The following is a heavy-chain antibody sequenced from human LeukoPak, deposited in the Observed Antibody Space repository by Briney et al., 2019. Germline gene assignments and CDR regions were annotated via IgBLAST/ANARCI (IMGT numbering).Heavy chain of an antibody. D-gene: IGHD5-12*01. CDR3: ARLLDSAYELDY. CDR2: IDPTDSYT. V-gene: IGHV5-10-1*01. J-gene: IGHJ4*02. Sequence: GESLKISCKGSGYIFRNYWISWVRQMPGKGLEWMGRIDPTDSYTNYSPSFQGHVTISADKSISTAYLQWSSLQASDTAMYYCARLLDSAYELDYWGQGTLVTVSS. CDR1: GYIFRNYW.